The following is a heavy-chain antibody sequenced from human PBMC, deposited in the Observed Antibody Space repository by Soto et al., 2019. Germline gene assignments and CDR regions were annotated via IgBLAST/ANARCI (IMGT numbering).Heavy chain of an antibody. V-gene: IGHV3-53*04. D-gene: IGHD6-13*01. J-gene: IGHJ6*02. Sequence: EVQLVESGGVLVQPGGSLRLSCAASGFTVSSNSMSWVRQAPGKWLEWVSVIYSGGSTYYADSVKGRFTISRHNSKNTLYLHMNSLRAEDTAVYYCARAAGNYYYGMDVWGQGTTVNVSS. CDR3: ARAAGNYYYGMDV. CDR1: GFTVSSNS. CDR2: IYSGGST.